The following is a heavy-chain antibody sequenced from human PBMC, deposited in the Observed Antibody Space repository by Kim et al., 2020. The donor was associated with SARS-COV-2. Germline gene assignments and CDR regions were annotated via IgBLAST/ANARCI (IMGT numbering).Heavy chain of an antibody. J-gene: IGHJ4*02. CDR2: ISAYNGNT. V-gene: IGHV1-18*01. D-gene: IGHD6-19*01. CDR1: GYTFTSYG. CDR3: ARDPLHPHDPGIAVAGTFDY. Sequence: ASVKVSCKASGYTFTSYGISWVRQAPGQGLEWMGWISAYNGNTNYAQKLQGRVTMTTDTSTSTAYMELRSLRSDDTAVYYCARDPLHPHDPGIAVAGTFDYWGQGTLVTVSS.